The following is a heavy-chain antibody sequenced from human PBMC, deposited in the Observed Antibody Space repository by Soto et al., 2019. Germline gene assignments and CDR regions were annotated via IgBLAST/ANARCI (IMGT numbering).Heavy chain of an antibody. Sequence: VASVKVSCKASGYTFTGYYMHWVRQAPGQGLEWMGWINPNSGGTNYAQKFQGWVTMTRDTSISTAYMELSRLRSDDTAVYYCARDGAGQQLSHDFDYWGQGTLVTVSS. CDR1: GYTFTGYY. CDR3: ARDGAGQQLSHDFDY. J-gene: IGHJ4*02. CDR2: INPNSGGT. D-gene: IGHD6-13*01. V-gene: IGHV1-2*04.